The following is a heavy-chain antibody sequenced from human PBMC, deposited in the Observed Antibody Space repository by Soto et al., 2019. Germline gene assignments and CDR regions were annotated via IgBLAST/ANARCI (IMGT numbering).Heavy chain of an antibody. CDR2: INHSGST. Sequence: SETLSLTCAVYGGSFSGYYWSWIRQPPGKGLEWIGEINHSGSTNYNPSLKSRVTISVDTSKNQFSMKLSSVNAADTAVYYCARGRFSSSWYRAGWFAPWGQGTLVTVSS. CDR3: ARGRFSSSWYRAGWFAP. D-gene: IGHD6-13*01. V-gene: IGHV4-34*01. J-gene: IGHJ5*02. CDR1: GGSFSGYY.